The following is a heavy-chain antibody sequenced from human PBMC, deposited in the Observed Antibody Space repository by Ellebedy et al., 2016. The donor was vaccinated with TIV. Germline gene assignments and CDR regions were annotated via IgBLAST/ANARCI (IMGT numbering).Heavy chain of an antibody. V-gene: IGHV1-8*02. CDR1: GYTFTGYY. J-gene: IGHJ3*02. Sequence: ASVKVSXXAPGYTFTGYYVHWVRQAPGQGLEWMGSINPNDGDTGYAQKFQGRVTMTRDTSISTAYMELSSLKSEDTAVYYCARGPRGWEVAEVAFNIWGQGTMVTVSS. CDR3: ARGPRGWEVAEVAFNI. CDR2: INPNDGDT. D-gene: IGHD1-26*01.